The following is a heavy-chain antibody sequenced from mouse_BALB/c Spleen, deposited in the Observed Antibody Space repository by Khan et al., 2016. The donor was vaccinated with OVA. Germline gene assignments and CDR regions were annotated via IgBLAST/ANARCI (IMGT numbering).Heavy chain of an antibody. Sequence: EVQLQESGPGLVKPSQSLSLTCTVTGYSITSGYARNWIRQFPGNKLEWMGYISYSGVTSSTPSLKSRISITRDTSKNQFFLQLNSVTTEDTATYYCARGNYYGYYFDYWGQGTTLTVSS. CDR2: ISYSGVT. J-gene: IGHJ2*01. CDR3: ARGNYYGYYFDY. V-gene: IGHV3-2*02. CDR1: GYSITSGYA. D-gene: IGHD1-1*01.